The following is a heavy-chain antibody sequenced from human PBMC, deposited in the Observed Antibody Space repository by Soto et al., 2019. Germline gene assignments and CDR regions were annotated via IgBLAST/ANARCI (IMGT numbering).Heavy chain of an antibody. CDR2: IEPSGSYT. D-gene: IGHD5-18*01. Sequence: PGESLKISCKGSVYSFSSYWISWARQMRGKGLEWMGGIEPSGSYTKYSPSFQGHVTISADKSISTAYLQWSSLKASDTAMYYCAGPYSYGRNYFCYGVDVWGQGPTVTVSS. CDR1: VYSFSSYW. CDR3: AGPYSYGRNYFCYGVDV. J-gene: IGHJ6*02. V-gene: IGHV5-10-1*01.